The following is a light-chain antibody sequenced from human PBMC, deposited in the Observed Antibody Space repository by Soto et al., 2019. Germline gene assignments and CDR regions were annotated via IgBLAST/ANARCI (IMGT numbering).Light chain of an antibody. J-gene: IGKJ2*01. CDR3: QQYFSIQFT. CDR2: GAS. Sequence: DFVMTQAPDSLAVSLGERATINCKSSQSVLYNSNHKNHLGWFQQKLGHPPKLLIYGASFRTSEVPDRFSGSGSGTDCTLTIRSLPAEDGAGYYCQQYFSIQFTFGQGTKLEI. V-gene: IGKV4-1*01. CDR1: QSVLYNSNHKNH.